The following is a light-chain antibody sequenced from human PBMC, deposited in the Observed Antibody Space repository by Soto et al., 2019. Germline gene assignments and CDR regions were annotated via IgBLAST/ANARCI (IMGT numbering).Light chain of an antibody. Sequence: DIQMTQSPSSLSASAGDRVTITCQASQGISNYLNWYQQKPGKAPKLLIYDASNLETGVPSRFSGSGSGTEFTFTISSLQPEDIATYYCQQYDTLLAFGQGTRLEI. CDR3: QQYDTLLA. CDR1: QGISNY. CDR2: DAS. V-gene: IGKV1-33*01. J-gene: IGKJ5*01.